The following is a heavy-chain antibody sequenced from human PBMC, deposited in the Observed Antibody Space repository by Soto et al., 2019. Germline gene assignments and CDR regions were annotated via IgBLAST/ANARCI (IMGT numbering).Heavy chain of an antibody. Sequence: QVQLQESGPGLVKPSETLSLTCTVSGGSISSYYWSWIRQPPGKGLEWIGYIYYSGSTNYNPSLKSRVTISVDTSKNQFSLKLSSVTAADTAVYYRAGGGATDDYWGQGTLVTVSS. CDR2: IYYSGST. CDR3: AGGGATDDY. CDR1: GGSISSYY. J-gene: IGHJ4*02. D-gene: IGHD1-26*01. V-gene: IGHV4-59*01.